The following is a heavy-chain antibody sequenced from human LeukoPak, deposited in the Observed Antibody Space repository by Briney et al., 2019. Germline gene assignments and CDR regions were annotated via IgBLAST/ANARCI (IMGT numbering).Heavy chain of an antibody. CDR3: TTAHIVVVPAARGYYGMDV. Sequence: GRSLRLSCAASGFTFSSYGMHWVRQAPGKGLEWVGRIKSKTDGGTTDYAAPVKGRFTIPRDDSKNTLYLQMNSLKTEDTAVYYCTTAHIVVVPAARGYYGMDVWGQGTTVTVSS. V-gene: IGHV3-15*01. CDR2: IKSKTDGGTT. D-gene: IGHD2-2*01. J-gene: IGHJ6*02. CDR1: GFTFSSYG.